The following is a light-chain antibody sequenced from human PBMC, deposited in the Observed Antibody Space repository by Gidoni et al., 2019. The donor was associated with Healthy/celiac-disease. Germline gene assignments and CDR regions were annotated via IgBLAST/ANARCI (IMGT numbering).Light chain of an antibody. CDR3: CSYAGSYTFWV. CDR1: SSDVGGYNY. J-gene: IGLJ3*02. Sequence: HSALTQPRPVPGPPAQSATISCTGTSSDVGGYNYAPWYQQPPGKAPKLMIYDVSKRPSGVPDRFSGSKSGNTASLTISGLQAEDEADYYCCSYAGSYTFWVFGGGTKLTVL. V-gene: IGLV2-11*01. CDR2: DVS.